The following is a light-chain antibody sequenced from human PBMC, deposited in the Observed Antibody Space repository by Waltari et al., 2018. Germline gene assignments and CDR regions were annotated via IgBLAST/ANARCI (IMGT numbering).Light chain of an antibody. CDR1: QTLLYSSNNKNF. J-gene: IGKJ4*01. CDR2: WAS. CDR3: QQYYSSPLT. V-gene: IGKV4-1*01. Sequence: DIVMTQSPDSLAVSLGERATINCKSSQTLLYSSNNKNFLAWYQQKPGQPPKLLIYWASTRESGVPDRFSGSGSGTDFTLTISSRQAEDVAVYYCQQYYSSPLTFGGGTKVQIK.